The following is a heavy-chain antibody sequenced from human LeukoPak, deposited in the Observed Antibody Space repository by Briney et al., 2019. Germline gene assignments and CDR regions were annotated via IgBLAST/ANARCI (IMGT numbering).Heavy chain of an antibody. Sequence: PSETLSLTCTVSGGSISSSSYYWGWIRQPPGKGLEWIGSIYYSGSTYYNPSLKSRVTISVDTSKNQFSLKLSSVTAADTAVYYCARSGSYQGYYFDYWGQGTLVTVSS. V-gene: IGHV4-39*01. CDR1: GGSISSSSYY. CDR2: IYYSGST. CDR3: ARSGSYQGYYFDY. J-gene: IGHJ4*02. D-gene: IGHD1-26*01.